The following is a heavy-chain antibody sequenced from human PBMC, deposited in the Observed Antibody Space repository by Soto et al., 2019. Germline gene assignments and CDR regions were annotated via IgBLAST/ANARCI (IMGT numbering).Heavy chain of an antibody. CDR3: ARGSAHSGYDM. CDR1: GFTFSSYS. D-gene: IGHD5-12*01. Sequence: EVQLVESGGGLVQPGGSLRLSWAASGFTFSSYSISWVRQAPGKGLEWVSYMTGSTTIYYADSVKGRFTISRDYAKNSLFLQMHSLRAEDTAVYYCARGSAHSGYDMWGQGTLVTVSS. CDR2: MTGSTTI. V-gene: IGHV3-48*01. J-gene: IGHJ4*02.